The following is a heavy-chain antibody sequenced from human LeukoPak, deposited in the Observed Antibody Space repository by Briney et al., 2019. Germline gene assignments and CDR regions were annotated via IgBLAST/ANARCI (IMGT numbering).Heavy chain of an antibody. D-gene: IGHD3-22*01. CDR3: ASSGSLPLDY. Sequence: QGXEWMGWMNPNSGNTGYAQKFQGRVTMTRNTSISTAYMELSSLRSEDTAVYYCASSGSLPLDYWGQGTLVTVSS. CDR2: MNPNSGNT. J-gene: IGHJ4*02. V-gene: IGHV1-8*01.